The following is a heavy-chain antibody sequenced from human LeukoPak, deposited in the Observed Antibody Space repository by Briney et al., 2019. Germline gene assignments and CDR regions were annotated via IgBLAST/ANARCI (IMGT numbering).Heavy chain of an antibody. CDR2: INPNSGGT. D-gene: IGHD4-23*01. CDR1: GYTFTGYY. V-gene: IGHV1-2*02. CDR3: ARDPPTTVVTPPGDY. Sequence: ASVKVSCKASGYTFTGYYMHWVRQAPGQGLEWMGWINPNSGGTNYAQKFQGRVTMTRDTSISTAYMELSRLRSDDTAVHYCARDPPTTVVTPPGDYWGQGTLVTVSS. J-gene: IGHJ4*02.